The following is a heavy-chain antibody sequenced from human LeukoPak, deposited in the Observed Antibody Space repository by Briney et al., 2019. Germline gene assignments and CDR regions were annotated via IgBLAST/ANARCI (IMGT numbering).Heavy chain of an antibody. D-gene: IGHD6-19*01. J-gene: IGHJ4*02. CDR3: ASYSSLDY. CDR1: GFTFSSYS. Sequence: GGSLRLSCAASGFTFSSYSMNWVRQAPGKGLEWVSSISTSSSYIYYADSVKGRFTISRDNSKNTLYLQMNSLRAEDTAVYYCASYSSLDYWGQGALVTVSS. V-gene: IGHV3-21*01. CDR2: ISTSSSYI.